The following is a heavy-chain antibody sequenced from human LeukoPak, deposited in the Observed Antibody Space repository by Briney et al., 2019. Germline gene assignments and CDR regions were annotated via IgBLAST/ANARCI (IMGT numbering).Heavy chain of an antibody. Sequence: ASVKVSCKASGGTFNSYAISWVRQAPGQGLEWMGWISTFKGDTKYAQKFQDRVTMTTDTSTSTAHLELRSLTSEDTAIYYCARDSGLGLFGVWGQGTVVTVSS. D-gene: IGHD3-10*01. J-gene: IGHJ3*01. V-gene: IGHV1-18*01. CDR2: ISTFKGDT. CDR3: ARDSGLGLFGV. CDR1: GGTFNSYA.